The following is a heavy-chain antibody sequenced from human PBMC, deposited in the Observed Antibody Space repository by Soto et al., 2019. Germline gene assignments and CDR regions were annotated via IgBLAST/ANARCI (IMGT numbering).Heavy chain of an antibody. D-gene: IGHD3-3*01. CDR2: ISSSGSII. CDR3: ARQGTTLGVGMDWYLDL. Sequence: GESLKISCVASGFTFSDYYMSWVRQAPGKGVEWLAYISSSGSIIKFADSVKGRFTISRDNAKRSLFLQMNSLRAEDTAVYYCARQGTTLGVGMDWYLDLWGRGTLVTVSS. V-gene: IGHV3-11*01. CDR1: GFTFSDYY. J-gene: IGHJ2*01.